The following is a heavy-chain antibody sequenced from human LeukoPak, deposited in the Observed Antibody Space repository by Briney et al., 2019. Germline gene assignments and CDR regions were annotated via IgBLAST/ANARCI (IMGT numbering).Heavy chain of an antibody. CDR1: GFTFSSYS. J-gene: IGHJ4*02. D-gene: IGHD5-24*01. CDR2: ISSSSSYI. V-gene: IGHV3-21*01. CDR3: ARAGREMATIRYYFDY. Sequence: GSLRLSCAASGFTFSSYSMNWVRQAPGKGLEWVSSISSSSSYIYYADSVKGRFTISRDNAKNSLYLQMNSLRAEDTAVYYCARAGREMATIRYYFDYWGQGTLVTVSS.